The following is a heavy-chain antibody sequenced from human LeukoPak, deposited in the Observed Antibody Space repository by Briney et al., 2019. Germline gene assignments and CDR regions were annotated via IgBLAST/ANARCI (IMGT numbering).Heavy chain of an antibody. V-gene: IGHV3-15*07. D-gene: IGHD1-20*01. CDR1: GFIVTNAW. J-gene: IGHJ4*02. CDR2: IKSKADSETI. Sequence: GGSLRLSCAASGFIVTNAWMNWVRQAPGKGLEWVGRIKSKADSETIDYAAPVKGRFTFSRDDSKNMLYLQMNSLKSEDTAVYYCSTLTSRGLSDSWGQGTLVTVSS. CDR3: STLTSRGLSDS.